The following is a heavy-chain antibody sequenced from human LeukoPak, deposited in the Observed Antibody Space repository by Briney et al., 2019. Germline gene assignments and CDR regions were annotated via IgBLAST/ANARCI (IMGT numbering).Heavy chain of an antibody. Sequence: GGSLRLSCAASGFGFSSHWMTWVRQAPGKGLEWVANINQDGSEKYYVDSVKGRFTISRDNSKNSLYLQMNSLRAEDTAFYYCARTAVDSGSYYNPFDFWGQGTLVTVSS. D-gene: IGHD3-10*01. CDR2: INQDGSEK. V-gene: IGHV3-7*01. CDR1: GFGFSSHW. CDR3: ARTAVDSGSYYNPFDF. J-gene: IGHJ4*02.